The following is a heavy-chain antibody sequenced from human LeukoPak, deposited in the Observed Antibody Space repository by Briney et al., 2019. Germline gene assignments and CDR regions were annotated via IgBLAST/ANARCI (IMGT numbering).Heavy chain of an antibody. CDR1: GGSISSGGYY. J-gene: IGHJ3*02. D-gene: IGHD6-13*01. CDR3: ARELAAAGRRDAFDI. V-gene: IGHV4-30-2*01. CDR2: IYHSGST. Sequence: SETLSLTCTVSGGSISSGGYYWSWIRQPPGKGLEWIGYIYHSGSTYYNPSLKSRVTISVDRSKNQFSLKLSSVTAADTAVYYCARELAAAGRRDAFDIWGQGTMVTVSS.